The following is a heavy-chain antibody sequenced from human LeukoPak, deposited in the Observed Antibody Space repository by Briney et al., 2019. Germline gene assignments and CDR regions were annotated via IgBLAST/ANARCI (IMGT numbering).Heavy chain of an antibody. CDR3: ARVRGDYSGSYFDY. D-gene: IGHD1-26*01. J-gene: IGHJ4*02. Sequence: KFQGRVTITRDTSASTAYMELSSLRSEDTAVYYCARVRGDYSGSYFDYWGQGTLVTVSS. V-gene: IGHV1-3*01.